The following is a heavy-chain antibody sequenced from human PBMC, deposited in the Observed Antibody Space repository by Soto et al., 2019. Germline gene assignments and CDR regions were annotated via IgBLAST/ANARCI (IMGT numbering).Heavy chain of an antibody. V-gene: IGHV4-31*03. Sequence: SETLSLTCTVSGGSISSGGYYWSWIRQHPGKGLEWIGYIYYSGSTYYNPSLKSRVTISVDTSKNQFSLKLSSVTAADTAVYYCARGVAGYIWFDPWGQGTLVTVSS. D-gene: IGHD2-15*01. J-gene: IGHJ5*02. CDR1: GGSISSGGYY. CDR3: ARGVAGYIWFDP. CDR2: IYYSGST.